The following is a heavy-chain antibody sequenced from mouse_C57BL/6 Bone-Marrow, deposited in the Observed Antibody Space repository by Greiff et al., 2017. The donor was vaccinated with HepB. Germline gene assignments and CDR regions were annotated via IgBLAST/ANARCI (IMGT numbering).Heavy chain of an antibody. D-gene: IGHD1-1*01. J-gene: IGHJ1*03. CDR2: ISYDGSN. Sequence: EVQLQQSGPGLVKPSQSLSLTCSVTGYSITSGYYWNWIRQFPGNKLEWMGYISYDGSNNYNPSLKNRISITRDTSKNQFFLKLNSVTTEDTATYYCARGGGVYYGSPHWYFDVWGTGTTVTVSS. CDR1: GYSITSGYY. CDR3: ARGGGVYYGSPHWYFDV. V-gene: IGHV3-6*01.